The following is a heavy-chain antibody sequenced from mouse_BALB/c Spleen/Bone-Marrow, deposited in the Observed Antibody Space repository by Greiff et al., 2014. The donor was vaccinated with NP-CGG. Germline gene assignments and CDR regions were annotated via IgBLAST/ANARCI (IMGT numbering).Heavy chain of an antibody. CDR1: GYIFINYN. J-gene: IGHJ2*01. D-gene: IGHD4-1*01. CDR3: VRSNWDGGSYFDY. CDR2: IYPGNGDT. Sequence: QVQLKQSGAELMKPGASVKMSCKASGYIFINYNMHWVKQTPGQGLEWIGTIYPGNGDTSYNQKFKGKASLTADKSSSTAYMQLSSLTSEDSAVYYCVRSNWDGGSYFDYGGQGTTLTVSS. V-gene: IGHV1-12*01.